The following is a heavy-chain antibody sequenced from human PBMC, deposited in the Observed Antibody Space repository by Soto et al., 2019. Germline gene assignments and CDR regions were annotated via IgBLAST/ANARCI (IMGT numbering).Heavy chain of an antibody. D-gene: IGHD1-26*01. CDR2: ISSSSTYR. Sequence: EVQLVESGGGLVKPGFTFSSHSMNWVRQAPGKGLEWVSSISSSSTYRYYADSVKGRLTISRENAKNSLYLQMNSLRAVDTAVYYCASSIVGTITRGFEYWGQGTLVTVSS. CDR1: FTFSSHS. J-gene: IGHJ4*02. CDR3: ASSIVGTITRGFEY. V-gene: IGHV3-21*01.